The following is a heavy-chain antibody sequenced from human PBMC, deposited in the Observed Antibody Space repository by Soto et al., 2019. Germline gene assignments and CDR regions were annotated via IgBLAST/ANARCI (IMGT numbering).Heavy chain of an antibody. J-gene: IGHJ4*02. D-gene: IGHD3-3*01. Sequence: GGSLRLSCAASGFTFSSYGMHWVRQAPGKGLEWVAVISYDGSNKYYADSVKGRFTISRDNSKNTLYLQMNSLRAEDTAVYYCAKDGFLEWLFLDYWGPGTLVTVSS. CDR3: AKDGFLEWLFLDY. CDR2: ISYDGSNK. CDR1: GFTFSSYG. V-gene: IGHV3-30*18.